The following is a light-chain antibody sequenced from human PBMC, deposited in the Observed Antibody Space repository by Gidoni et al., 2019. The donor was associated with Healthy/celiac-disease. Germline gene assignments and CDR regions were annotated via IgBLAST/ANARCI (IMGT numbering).Light chain of an antibody. CDR1: QSISSY. V-gene: IGKV1-39*01. CDR3: QQRWT. Sequence: IQMTHSPSSLAAAVGVRVTITCRASQSISSYLNWYQQKPGQAPKLLIYAASSLQSGVPSRFSGSGSGTDFSLTISSLQPVDFATHYCQQRWTFGQGTQVEIK. J-gene: IGKJ1*01. CDR2: AAS.